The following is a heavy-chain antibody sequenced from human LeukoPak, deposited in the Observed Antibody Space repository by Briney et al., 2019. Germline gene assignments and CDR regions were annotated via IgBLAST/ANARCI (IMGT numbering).Heavy chain of an antibody. Sequence: PSETLSLTCTVSGGPSSSISYYWGWIRQPPGKGLEWIGTIYYDGSTFYNPSLKSRVTISVDTSKNHFSLKLNSVTAADTAVYYCARLGSSWYSAFDIWGQGAMVTVSS. J-gene: IGHJ3*02. CDR1: GGPSSSISYY. CDR2: IYYDGST. V-gene: IGHV4-39*02. D-gene: IGHD6-13*01. CDR3: ARLGSSWYSAFDI.